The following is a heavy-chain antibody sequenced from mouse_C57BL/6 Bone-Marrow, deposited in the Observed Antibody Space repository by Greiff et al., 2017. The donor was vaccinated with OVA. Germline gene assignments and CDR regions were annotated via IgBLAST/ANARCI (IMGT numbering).Heavy chain of an antibody. Sequence: VQLQQSGAELARPGASVKLSCKASGYTFTSYGISWVKQRTGRGLEWSGRIDPNSGGTKYNEKFKSKATLTVDKPSSTAYMQLSSLTSEDSAVYYCARGPIRGFDYWGQGTTLTVSS. CDR1: GYTFTSYG. V-gene: IGHV1-72*01. CDR2: IDPNSGGT. CDR3: ARGPIRGFDY. J-gene: IGHJ2*01. D-gene: IGHD3-1*01.